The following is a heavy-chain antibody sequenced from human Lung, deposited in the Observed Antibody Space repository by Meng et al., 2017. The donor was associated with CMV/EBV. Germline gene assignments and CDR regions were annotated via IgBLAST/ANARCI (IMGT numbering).Heavy chain of an antibody. J-gene: IGHJ6*02. CDR2: IHPHSGNT. V-gene: IGHV1-2*02. Sequence: SVXVSXXASGYTFTAHYFHWVRQAPGQGLEWMGWIHPHSGNTNYAQKFQERVTITRDMSTSTAYMELSSLRSEDTAVYYCAAEALKEQWLVYYYGMDVWGQGTTVXVSS. CDR3: AAEALKEQWLVYYYGMDV. D-gene: IGHD6-19*01. CDR1: GYTFTAHY.